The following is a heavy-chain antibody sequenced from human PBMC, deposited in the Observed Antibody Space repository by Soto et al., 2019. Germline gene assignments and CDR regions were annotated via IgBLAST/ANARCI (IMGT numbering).Heavy chain of an antibody. Sequence: GESLKISCKDSGYSFSSYWIGWVRQMPGKGLEWMGIIYPGDSDTRYSPSFQGQVTISADKSISTAYLQWSSLKASDTAMYYCARGGRDRFGEPYYFDHWGQGTLVTVSS. J-gene: IGHJ4*02. D-gene: IGHD3-10*01. CDR2: IYPGDSDT. CDR1: GYSFSSYW. V-gene: IGHV5-51*01. CDR3: ARGGRDRFGEPYYFDH.